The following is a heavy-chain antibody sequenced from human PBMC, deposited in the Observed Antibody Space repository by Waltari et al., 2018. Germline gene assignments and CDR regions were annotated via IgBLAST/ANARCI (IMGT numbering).Heavy chain of an antibody. CDR1: GFTLRNYW. Sequence: EVQLVESGGGLVQPGGSLRLSCAASGFTLRNYWMSWVRQAPGKGPEWVANIMTDGREEYYVDSVRGRFTISRDNAKNSLYLQMNSLGPEDTAVYYCVRDQWFAFDIWGQGTMVTVSS. D-gene: IGHD3-22*01. CDR2: IMTDGREE. CDR3: VRDQWFAFDI. J-gene: IGHJ3*02. V-gene: IGHV3-7*01.